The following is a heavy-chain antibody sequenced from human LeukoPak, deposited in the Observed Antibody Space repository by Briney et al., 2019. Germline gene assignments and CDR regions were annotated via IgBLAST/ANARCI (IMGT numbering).Heavy chain of an antibody. CDR2: ISSSGGTI. CDR3: ARDWRSSGCFDY. V-gene: IGHV3-48*03. J-gene: IGHJ4*02. Sequence: PGGSLRLSCAASGFTFSNYEMNWVRQAPGKGLEWVSYISSSGGTIYYADSVKGRFTISRDNAKNSLYLQMNSLRAEDTAVYYCARDWRSSGCFDYWGQGTLVTVSS. CDR1: GFTFSNYE. D-gene: IGHD6-19*01.